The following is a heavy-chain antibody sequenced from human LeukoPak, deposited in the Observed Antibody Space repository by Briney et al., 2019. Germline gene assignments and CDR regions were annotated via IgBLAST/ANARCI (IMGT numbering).Heavy chain of an antibody. CDR2: ISYDGSKK. CDR1: GFTFSSSA. CDR3: ARSRSASTSGWYDYFDY. J-gene: IGHJ4*02. Sequence: PGRSLRLPCAASGFTFSSSAMQWVRQAPGKGLEWVAVISYDGSKKYYADSVKGRFTISRDDSKNTLYLQMNSLRGEDTAVYYCARSRSASTSGWYDYFDYWGRGTLVTVSS. V-gene: IGHV3-30*04. D-gene: IGHD6-19*01.